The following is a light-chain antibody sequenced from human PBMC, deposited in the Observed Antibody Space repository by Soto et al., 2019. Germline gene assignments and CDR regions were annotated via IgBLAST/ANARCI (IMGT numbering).Light chain of an antibody. Sequence: VVMPQSPASLSVSPGARVALSCRASQSVSSRLAWYQQKPGQAPSLLISGASTRATGIPDRFSGSGSGTDFTLTISRLEPEDFAVYYCQHYYTSYTTFGQGTKVDIK. CDR1: QSVSSR. CDR2: GAS. J-gene: IGKJ1*01. V-gene: IGKV3D-15*01. CDR3: QHYYTSYTT.